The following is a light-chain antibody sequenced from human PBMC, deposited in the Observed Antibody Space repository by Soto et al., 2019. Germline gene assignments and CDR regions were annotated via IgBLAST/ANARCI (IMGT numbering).Light chain of an antibody. CDR2: ANS. J-gene: IGLJ2*01. CDR3: QSYDIQLSASLV. V-gene: IGLV1-40*01. CDR1: SSNFGAGYD. Sequence: QSVLTQPPSVSGAPGQRVTISCTGSSSNFGAGYDVHWYQQLPGTAPKLLIYANSNRPSGIPDRFSGSKSGTSASLAITGLQAEDEADDYCQSYDIQLSASLVFGGGTKLTVL.